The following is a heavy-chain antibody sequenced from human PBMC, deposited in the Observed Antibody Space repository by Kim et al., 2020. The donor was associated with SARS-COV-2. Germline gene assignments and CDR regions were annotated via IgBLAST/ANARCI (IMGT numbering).Heavy chain of an antibody. CDR3: ARGPRFGY. J-gene: IGHJ4*02. Sequence: HSGGTKFNPSHGSRLTISVDTSKNQFSLRLTSVTAADTAIYYCARGPRFGYWGQGTLVTVSS. V-gene: IGHV4-34*01. CDR2: HSGGT.